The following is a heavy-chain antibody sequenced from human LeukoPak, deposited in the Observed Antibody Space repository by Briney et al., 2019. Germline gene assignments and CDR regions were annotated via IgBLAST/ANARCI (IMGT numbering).Heavy chain of an antibody. CDR2: IYTSGST. V-gene: IGHV4-4*07. CDR1: GDSISNYY. CDR3: ARGTWIQLWLLAFDI. D-gene: IGHD5-18*01. Sequence: SETLSLTCTVSGDSISNYYWSWSRQPAGKGLEWIGRIYTSGSTNYNPSLKSRVTISVDTSKNQFSLKLSSVTAADTAVYCCARGTWIQLWLLAFDIWGQGTMVTVSS. J-gene: IGHJ3*02.